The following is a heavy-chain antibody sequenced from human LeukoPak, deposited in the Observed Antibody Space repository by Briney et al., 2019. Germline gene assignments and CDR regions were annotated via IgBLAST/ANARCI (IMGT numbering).Heavy chain of an antibody. V-gene: IGHV3-21*01. D-gene: IGHD1-26*01. CDR3: AKALRGSYSDDAFDI. CDR1: GFTFSSYS. Sequence: GGSLRLSCAASGFTFSSYSMNWVRQAPGKGLEWVSSISSSSSYIYYADSVKGRFTISRDNSKNTLYLQMNSLRAEDTAVYYCAKALRGSYSDDAFDIWGQGTMVTVSS. CDR2: ISSSSSYI. J-gene: IGHJ3*02.